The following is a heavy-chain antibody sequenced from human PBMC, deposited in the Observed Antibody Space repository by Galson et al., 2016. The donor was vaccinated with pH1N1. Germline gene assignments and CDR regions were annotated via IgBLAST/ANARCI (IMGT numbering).Heavy chain of an antibody. CDR1: GFTFSSYT. V-gene: IGHV3-21*01. CDR3: AVVSGGFVEWLPTGFYYALDD. CDR2: ISSSSSYI. D-gene: IGHD3-3*01. J-gene: IGHJ6*02. Sequence: SLRLSCAASGFTFSSYTMNWVRQAPGKGLEWVSSISSSSSYIYYADSVKGRFTISRDNAKNSLYLQVNSLRAEDTAVYYCAVVSGGFVEWLPTGFYYALDDWGQGTTVIVSS.